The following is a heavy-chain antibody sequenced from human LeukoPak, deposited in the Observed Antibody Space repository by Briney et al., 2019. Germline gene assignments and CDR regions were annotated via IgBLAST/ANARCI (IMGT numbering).Heavy chain of an antibody. CDR3: ARLGMGSGKIYSYGSGGYYFDY. D-gene: IGHD5-18*01. CDR1: GGSISSGSYY. CDR2: IYTSGST. J-gene: IGHJ4*02. Sequence: PSETLSLTCTVSGGSISSGSYYWSWIRQPAGKGLEWIGRIYTSGSTNYNPSLKSRVTISVDTSKNQFSLKLSSVTAADTAVYYCARLGMGSGKIYSYGSGGYYFDYWGQGTLVTVSS. V-gene: IGHV4-61*02.